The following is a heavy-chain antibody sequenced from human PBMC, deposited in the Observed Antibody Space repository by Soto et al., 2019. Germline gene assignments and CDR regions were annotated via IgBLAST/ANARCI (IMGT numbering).Heavy chain of an antibody. Sequence: GGSLRLSCAASGFTFRNCAMTWVRQAPGKGLEWVSAISGSGGSIYYADSVKGRFTISRDNSKNTLYLQMNSLRAEDTAVYYCAKLPTVTIAPLYFDFWGQGTLVTVSS. J-gene: IGHJ4*02. CDR1: GFTFRNCA. D-gene: IGHD4-17*01. CDR3: AKLPTVTIAPLYFDF. CDR2: ISGSGGSI. V-gene: IGHV3-23*01.